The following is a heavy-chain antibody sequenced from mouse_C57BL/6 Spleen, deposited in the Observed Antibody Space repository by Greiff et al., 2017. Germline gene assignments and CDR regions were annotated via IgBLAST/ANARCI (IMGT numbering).Heavy chain of an antibody. CDR2: INPSTGGT. CDR1: GYSFTGYY. D-gene: IGHD1-1*01. V-gene: IGHV1-42*01. CDR3: ARALHYYGSTSFAY. J-gene: IGHJ3*01. Sequence: EVQLQQSGPELVKPGASVKISCKASGYSFTGYYMNWVKQSPEKSLEWIGEINPSTGGTTYNQKFKAKATLTVDKSSSTAYMQLKSLTSEDSAVYYCARALHYYGSTSFAYWGQGTLVTVSA.